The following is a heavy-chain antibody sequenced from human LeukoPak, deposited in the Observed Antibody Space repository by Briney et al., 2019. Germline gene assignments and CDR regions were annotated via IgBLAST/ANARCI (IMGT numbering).Heavy chain of an antibody. CDR3: AKVLTGYYKVRAFDI. J-gene: IGHJ3*02. CDR2: ISGSGGST. D-gene: IGHD3-9*01. V-gene: IGHV3-23*01. CDR1: GFTFSSYA. Sequence: GGSLRLSCAASGFTFSSYAMSWVRQAPGKGLEWVSAISGSGGSTYYADSVKGRFTISRDNSKNTLYLEMNSLRAEDTAVYYCAKVLTGYYKVRAFDIWGQGTMVTVSS.